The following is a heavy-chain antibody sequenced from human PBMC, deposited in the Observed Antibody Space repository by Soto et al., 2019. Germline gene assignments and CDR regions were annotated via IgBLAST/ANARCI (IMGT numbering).Heavy chain of an antibody. J-gene: IGHJ6*02. D-gene: IGHD1-26*01. CDR2: IYYSGST. CDR1: GGSISSSSYY. CDR3: ARMGGYPYYGMDV. V-gene: IGHV4-39*01. Sequence: SETLSLTCTVSGGSISSSSYYWGWIRQPPGKGLEWIGSIYYSGSTYYNPSLKSRVTISVDTSKNQFSLKLSSVTAADTAVYYCARMGGYPYYGMDVWGQGTTVTVYS.